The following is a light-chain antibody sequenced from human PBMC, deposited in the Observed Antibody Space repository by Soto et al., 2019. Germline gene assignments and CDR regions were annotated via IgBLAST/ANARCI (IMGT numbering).Light chain of an antibody. CDR3: QPYNSYSRT. J-gene: IGKJ1*01. Sequence: DIPMTQSPSTLSASAGDKVTITCLAIQNINRWLEWYQQKPGKAPKLLIYKASNLQSGVPSRLRGVGSGTELTLTLSSLQPDDFETYYCQPYNSYSRTFGQGTKVDIK. V-gene: IGKV1-5*03. CDR1: QNINRW. CDR2: KAS.